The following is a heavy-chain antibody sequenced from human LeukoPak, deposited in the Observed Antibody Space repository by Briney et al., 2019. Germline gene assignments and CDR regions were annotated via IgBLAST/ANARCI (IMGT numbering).Heavy chain of an antibody. V-gene: IGHV4-61*02. J-gene: IGHJ4*02. CDR2: IYNSGST. CDR3: ARGQEVVAENYFDY. CDR1: GGSISSGSYF. D-gene: IGHD5-12*01. Sequence: SQTLSLTCTVSGGSISSGSYFWSWIRQPAGKGLEWIGRIYNSGSTDYNPSLKSRVTISLDMSKNQFSLKLSSVTAADTAVYYCARGQEVVAENYFDYWGQGTLVTVSS.